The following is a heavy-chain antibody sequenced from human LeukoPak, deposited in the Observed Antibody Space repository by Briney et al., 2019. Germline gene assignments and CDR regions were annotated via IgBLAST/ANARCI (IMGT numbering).Heavy chain of an antibody. CDR3: ARGYYGSGSYYNSGYYYYYMDV. CDR1: GYTFTSYG. Sequence: ASVKVSRKASGYTFTSYGISWVRQAPGQGLEWMGWIGAYNGNTNYAQKLQGRVTMTTDTSTSTAYMELRSLRSDDTAVYYCARGYYGSGSYYNSGYYYYYMDVWGKGTTVTVSS. V-gene: IGHV1-18*01. J-gene: IGHJ6*03. CDR2: IGAYNGNT. D-gene: IGHD3-10*01.